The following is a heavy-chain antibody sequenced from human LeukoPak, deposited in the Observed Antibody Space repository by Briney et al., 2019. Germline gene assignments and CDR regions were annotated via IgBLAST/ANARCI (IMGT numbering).Heavy chain of an antibody. Sequence: ASVKVSCKASGYTFTGYYMHWVRQAPGQGLEGMGWINPNSGGTNYAQKFQGRVTMTRDTSISTAYMELSRLRSDDTAVYYCARPRTAAYYYDRLAMDYWGQGTLVTVSS. V-gene: IGHV1-2*02. CDR2: INPNSGGT. CDR3: ARPRTAAYYYDRLAMDY. D-gene: IGHD3-22*01. CDR1: GYTFTGYY. J-gene: IGHJ4*02.